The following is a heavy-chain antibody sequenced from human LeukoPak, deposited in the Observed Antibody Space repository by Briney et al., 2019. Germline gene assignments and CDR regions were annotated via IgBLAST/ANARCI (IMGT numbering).Heavy chain of an antibody. CDR1: GFTFSTYA. J-gene: IGHJ4*02. CDR2: IRPDGDRT. V-gene: IGHV3-23*01. CDR3: AREQSGTRGWYTLDY. D-gene: IGHD6-19*01. Sequence: PGGSLRLSCAASGFTFSTYAITWVRQGPGKELEWVSAIRPDGDRTYYANSVRGRFTISRDNSKDTVYLQINGLRVEDTAVYYCAREQSGTRGWYTLDYWGQGTLVTVSS.